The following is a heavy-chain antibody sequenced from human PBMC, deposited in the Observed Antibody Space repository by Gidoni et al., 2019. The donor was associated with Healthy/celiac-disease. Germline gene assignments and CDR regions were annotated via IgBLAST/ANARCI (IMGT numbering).Heavy chain of an antibody. Sequence: QVQLQESGPGRVKPSETLSLTCTVSGGSISSYYWSWIRQPPGKGLEWIGYIYYSGSTNYNPSLKSRVTISVDTSKNQFSLKLSSVTAADTAVYYCARARYSSGWYVGYWGQGTLVTVSS. CDR1: GGSISSYY. J-gene: IGHJ4*02. D-gene: IGHD6-19*01. CDR3: ARARYSSGWYVGY. V-gene: IGHV4-59*01. CDR2: IYYSGST.